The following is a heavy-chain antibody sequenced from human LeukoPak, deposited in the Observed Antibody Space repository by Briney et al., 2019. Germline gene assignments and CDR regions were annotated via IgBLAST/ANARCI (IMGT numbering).Heavy chain of an antibody. CDR2: IYYTGST. CDR3: ARYHPTGSSLDV. Sequence: SETLSLTCNVSGGSINYYYWSWIRQPPGKGLEWIGHIYYTGSTNYNPSLKSRVTISIDTSKNQFSLKLTSVTATDTAVYFCARYHPTGSSLDVWGRGTTVTVSS. V-gene: IGHV4-59*13. D-gene: IGHD1-1*01. J-gene: IGHJ6*02. CDR1: GGSINYYY.